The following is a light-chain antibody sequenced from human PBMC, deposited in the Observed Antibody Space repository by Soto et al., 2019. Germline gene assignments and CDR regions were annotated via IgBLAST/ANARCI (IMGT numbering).Light chain of an antibody. V-gene: IGLV1-40*01. CDR1: SSNIGAGYD. Sequence: QSVLTQPASVSGAPGQRVTISCTGSSSNIGAGYDVHWYQQLPGTAPKLLIYANNNRPSGVPDRFSGSKSGTSASLAIAGLQAEDEADYYCQSYDDSLSGVLFGGGTKLTVL. J-gene: IGLJ2*01. CDR3: QSYDDSLSGVL. CDR2: ANN.